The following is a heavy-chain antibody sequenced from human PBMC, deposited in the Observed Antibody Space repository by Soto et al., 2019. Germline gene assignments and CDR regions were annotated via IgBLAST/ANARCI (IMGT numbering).Heavy chain of an antibody. V-gene: IGHV2-5*02. CDR3: IQSRCGGDCLQSYASYYYYGMDV. CDR1: AFSLSTGGVG. J-gene: IGHJ6*02. CDR2: IYWDDDK. Sequence: QITLKESGPTLVKPTQTLTLTCTFSAFSLSTGGVGVGWIRQPPGKALEWLALIYWDDDKRYSPSLRSRLTINKDTSKNQAVLTMTTIDPVDTATYYCIQSRCGGDCLQSYASYYYYGMDVWGQGTTLTVSS. D-gene: IGHD2-21*02.